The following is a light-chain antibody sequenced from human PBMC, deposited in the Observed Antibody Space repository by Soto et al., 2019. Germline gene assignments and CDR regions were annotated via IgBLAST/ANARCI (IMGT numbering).Light chain of an antibody. CDR3: QQYDDFPLT. CDR2: DAS. CDR1: QSIGTN. J-gene: IGKJ4*01. V-gene: IGKV1-33*01. Sequence: DIQMTQSPSSLSASVGDRVTITCRASQSIGTNLNWYQQKPGKAPRLLIYDASTLKPGDTSRFSGSGSGTDFTFTISSLQPEDIATYYCQQYDDFPLTFGGGTKVDIK.